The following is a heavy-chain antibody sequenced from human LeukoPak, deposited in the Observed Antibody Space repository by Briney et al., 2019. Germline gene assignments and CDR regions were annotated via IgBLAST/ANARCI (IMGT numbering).Heavy chain of an antibody. V-gene: IGHV3-23*01. CDR1: GFTFSSYA. D-gene: IGHD6-19*01. CDR2: ISGGGGST. Sequence: PGGSLRLSCAASGFTFSSYAMSWVRQAPGKGLESVSGISGGGGSTYYADSVKGRFTISRDNSKNTVYLQMNSPRAEDTAVYYCAKGIAVAGNSQYFDYWGQGTLVIVSS. CDR3: AKGIAVAGNSQYFDY. J-gene: IGHJ4*02.